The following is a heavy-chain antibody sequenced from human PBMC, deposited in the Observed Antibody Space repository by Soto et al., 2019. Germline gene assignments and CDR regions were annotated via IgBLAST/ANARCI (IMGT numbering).Heavy chain of an antibody. J-gene: IGHJ6*02. CDR1: GYSFTTYG. V-gene: IGHV1-18*01. CDR2: ISAYNGNT. Sequence: QVQLVQSGGEVKKPGASVKVSCKTSGYSFTTYGISWVRQAPGQGLEWMGWISAYNGNTNYAQKLQGRVTMTTDTSTRKAYMERRSLRSDDTAVYYCAREGPAPYYYYGMDVWGQGSTVTVSS. CDR3: AREGPAPYYYYGMDV.